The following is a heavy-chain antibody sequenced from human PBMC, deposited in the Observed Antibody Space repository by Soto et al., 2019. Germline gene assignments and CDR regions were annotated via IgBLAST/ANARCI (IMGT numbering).Heavy chain of an antibody. CDR2: FYHDGTT. D-gene: IGHD2-2*01. CDR1: GASISSDGYS. V-gene: IGHV4-30-2*01. CDR3: AGSRYRSSTTCYFFDY. J-gene: IGHJ4*02. Sequence: SETLSLTCTVSGASISSDGYSWSWIRQPPGKGLEWIGYFYHDGTTYYNPSLRSRVTISVDKSKNQFSLRLISVTAADTAVYYCAGSRYRSSTTCYFFDYWGQGALGTVSA.